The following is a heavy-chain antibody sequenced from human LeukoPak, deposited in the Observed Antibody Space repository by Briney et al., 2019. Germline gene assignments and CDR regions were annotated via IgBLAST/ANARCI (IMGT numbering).Heavy chain of an antibody. D-gene: IGHD4-23*01. Sequence: KTSETLSLTCTVSGGSISSSSYYWGWIRQPPGKGLEWIGSIYYSGSTYYNPSLKSRVTISVDTSKNQFSLKLSSVTAADTAVYYCARQDDYGGNPWYFDYWGQGTLVTVSS. CDR3: ARQDDYGGNPWYFDY. CDR2: IYYSGST. J-gene: IGHJ4*02. V-gene: IGHV4-39*07. CDR1: GGSISSSSYY.